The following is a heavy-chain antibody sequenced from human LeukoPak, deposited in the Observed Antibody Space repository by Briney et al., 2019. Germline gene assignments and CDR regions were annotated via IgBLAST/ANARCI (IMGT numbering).Heavy chain of an antibody. Sequence: SETLSLTCAVYGGSFSGYYWSWIRQPPGKGLEWFGEINHSGSTNYNPSLKSRVTISVDTSKNQFSLKLSSVTAADTAVYYCARGWYYGSGSYYKRGIGWFDPWGQGTLVTVSS. D-gene: IGHD3-10*01. CDR3: ARGWYYGSGSYYKRGIGWFDP. J-gene: IGHJ5*02. CDR1: GGSFSGYY. CDR2: INHSGST. V-gene: IGHV4-34*01.